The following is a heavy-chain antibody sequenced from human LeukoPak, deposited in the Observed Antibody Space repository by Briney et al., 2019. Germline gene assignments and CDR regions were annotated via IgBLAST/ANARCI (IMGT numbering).Heavy chain of an antibody. CDR2: INPNSGGT. Sequence: ASVKVSCKASGYTFTGYYMHWVRQAPGQGLEWMGWINPNSGGTNYAQKFQGRVTMTRDTPISTAYMELSRLRSDDTAVYYCAREYRYCSGGSCYYDAFDIWGQGTMVTVSS. CDR1: GYTFTGYY. CDR3: AREYRYCSGGSCYYDAFDI. V-gene: IGHV1-2*02. J-gene: IGHJ3*02. D-gene: IGHD2-15*01.